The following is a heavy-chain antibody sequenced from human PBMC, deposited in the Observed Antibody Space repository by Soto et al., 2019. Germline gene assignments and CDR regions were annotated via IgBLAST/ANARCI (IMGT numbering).Heavy chain of an antibody. V-gene: IGHV4-34*01. J-gene: IGHJ6*02. Sequence: PSETLSLTCAVYGGSFSGYYWSWIRQPPGKGLEWIGEINHSGSTNYNPSLKSRVTISVDTSKNQFSLKLSSVTAADTAVYYCARGGPAATKGVDYYYGMDVWGQGTTVTVSS. CDR1: GGSFSGYY. CDR3: ARGGPAATKGVDYYYGMDV. D-gene: IGHD2-2*01. CDR2: INHSGST.